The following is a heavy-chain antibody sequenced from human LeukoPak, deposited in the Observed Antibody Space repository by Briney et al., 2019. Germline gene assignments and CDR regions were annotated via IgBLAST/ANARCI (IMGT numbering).Heavy chain of an antibody. CDR1: GFTFSSYG. CDR3: AKDYATVGDYDY. D-gene: IGHD4-23*01. V-gene: IGHV3-23*01. CDR2: ITGSGDST. Sequence: PGGSLRLSCAASGFTFSSYGMSWVRQAPGKGLEWVSAITGSGDSTYYADSVKGRFTISRDNSKNTLYLQMNSLRAEDTAVYYCAKDYATVGDYDYWGQGTLVTVSP. J-gene: IGHJ4*02.